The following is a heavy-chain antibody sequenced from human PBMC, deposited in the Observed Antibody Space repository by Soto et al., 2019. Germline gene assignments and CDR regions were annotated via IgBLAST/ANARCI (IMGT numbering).Heavy chain of an antibody. D-gene: IGHD3-3*01. Sequence: QVQLVESGGGVVQPGRSLRLSCAASGFTFSSYGMHWVRQAPGKGLEWVAVIWYDGSNKYYADSVKGRFTISRDNSKNTLYLQMNSLRAEDTAVYYCARDRRTYYEFWSGYYSAFDIWGQGTMVTVSS. V-gene: IGHV3-33*01. CDR3: ARDRRTYYEFWSGYYSAFDI. CDR1: GFTFSSYG. J-gene: IGHJ3*02. CDR2: IWYDGSNK.